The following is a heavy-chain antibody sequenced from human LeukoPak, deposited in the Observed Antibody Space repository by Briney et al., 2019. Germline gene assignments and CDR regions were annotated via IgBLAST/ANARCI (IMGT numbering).Heavy chain of an antibody. Sequence: ASVKVSCKASGYSFTSYDINWVRQATGQGLEWMGWMNPNSANAGYSQKFQDRVTMTRSTSISTAYMELSSLRSEDTAVYYCARGAWSSSGYTALYYFDYWGQGTLVTVSS. J-gene: IGHJ4*02. CDR1: GYSFTSYD. CDR2: MNPNSANA. D-gene: IGHD6-19*01. V-gene: IGHV1-8*01. CDR3: ARGAWSSSGYTALYYFDY.